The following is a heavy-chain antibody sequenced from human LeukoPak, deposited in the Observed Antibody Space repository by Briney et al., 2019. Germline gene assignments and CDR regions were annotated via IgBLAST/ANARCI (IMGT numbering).Heavy chain of an antibody. D-gene: IGHD1-1*01. CDR3: ARGPGYYYYYGMDV. Sequence: GGSLRLSCAASGFTVSSNYMSWVRQAPGKGLEWVSVIYSGGSTYYADSVKGRFTISRHNSKNTLYLQMNSLRAEDTAVYYCARGPGYYYYYGMDVWGRGTTVTVSS. J-gene: IGHJ6*02. CDR2: IYSGGST. V-gene: IGHV3-53*04. CDR1: GFTVSSNY.